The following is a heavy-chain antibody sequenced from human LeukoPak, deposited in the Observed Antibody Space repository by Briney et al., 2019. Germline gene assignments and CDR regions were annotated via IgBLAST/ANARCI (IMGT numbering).Heavy chain of an antibody. CDR3: AREYAHRHWYFDL. J-gene: IGHJ2*01. CDR2: MNPNSRNT. Sequence: GASVKVSCKASGYTFTSYDINWVRQATGQGLEWRRLMNPNSRNTGYAQSSQGTVPMTGTTSISPAYMELSRLSYEDTAVYYRAREYAHRHWYFDLWGRGTLVSVSS. CDR1: GYTFTSYD. V-gene: IGHV1-8*01.